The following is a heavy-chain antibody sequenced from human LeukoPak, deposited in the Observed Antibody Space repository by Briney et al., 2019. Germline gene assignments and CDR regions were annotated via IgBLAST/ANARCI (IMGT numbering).Heavy chain of an antibody. CDR2: INPNSGGT. V-gene: IGHV1-2*02. J-gene: IGHJ4*02. CDR3: ARAMDIVVVPADGLTPFDY. CDR1: GYTFTGYY. D-gene: IGHD2-2*03. Sequence: GASVKVSCKASGYTFTGYYMHWVRQAPGQGLEWMGWINPNSGGTNYAQKFQGRVTMTRDTSISTAYMELSRLRSDDTAVYYCARAMDIVVVPADGLTPFDYWGQGALVTVSS.